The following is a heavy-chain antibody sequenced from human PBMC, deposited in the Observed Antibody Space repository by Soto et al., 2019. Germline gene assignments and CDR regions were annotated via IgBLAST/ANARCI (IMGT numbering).Heavy chain of an antibody. CDR1: GGSISSDNW. V-gene: IGHV4-4*02. CDR3: ARVAVAGTRVDY. CDR2: IYHSGST. D-gene: IGHD6-19*01. Sequence: NPSETLSLTCTVSGGSISSDNWWSWVRQPPGKGLEWIGEIYHSGSTNYNPSLKSRVTISVDKSKNQFSLKLSSVTAADTAVYYCARVAVAGTRVDYWGQGILVTVSS. J-gene: IGHJ4*02.